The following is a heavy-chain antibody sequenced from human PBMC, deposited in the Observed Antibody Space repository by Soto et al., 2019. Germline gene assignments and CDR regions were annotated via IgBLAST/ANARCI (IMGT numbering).Heavy chain of an antibody. CDR1: GYTFTSYD. CDR2: MNPNSGNT. CDR3: ARGIKYGAYSRWFDP. D-gene: IGHD4-17*01. V-gene: IGHV1-8*01. J-gene: IGHJ5*02. Sequence: QVQLVQSGAEVKKPGASVKVSCKASGYTFTSYDINWVRQATGQGLEYLGWMNPNSGNTAYVQKFQGRVTMTWDTAITPAYMELSSLRSEDTPVYFCARGIKYGAYSRWFDPWGQGTLVTVSS.